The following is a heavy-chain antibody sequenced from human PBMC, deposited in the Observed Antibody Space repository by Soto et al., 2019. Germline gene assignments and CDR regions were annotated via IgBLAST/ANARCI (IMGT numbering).Heavy chain of an antibody. J-gene: IGHJ6*02. CDR2: INPNSGGT. Sequence: ASVKVSCKASGYTFTGYYMHWVRQAPGQGLEWMGWINPNSGGTNYAQKFQGWVTMTRDTSISTAYMELSRLRSDDTAVYYCARDSPRGGQDCISTSCPPVHYYYAMDVWGQGTTVTVSS. CDR3: ARDSPRGGQDCISTSCPPVHYYYAMDV. D-gene: IGHD2-2*01. CDR1: GYTFTGYY. V-gene: IGHV1-2*04.